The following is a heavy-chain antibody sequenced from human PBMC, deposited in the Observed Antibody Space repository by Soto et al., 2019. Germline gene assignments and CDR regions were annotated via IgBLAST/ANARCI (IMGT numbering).Heavy chain of an antibody. Sequence: PSETLSLTCTVSGVSISSSSYYWGWFRQPPGKGLEWIGSIYYSGSTYYNPSLKSRVTISVDTSKNQFSLKLSSVTAADTAVYYCARHPPVLMVYAYYFDYWGQGTLVTVSS. CDR3: ARHPPVLMVYAYYFDY. J-gene: IGHJ4*02. CDR2: IYYSGST. V-gene: IGHV4-39*01. CDR1: GVSISSSSYY. D-gene: IGHD2-8*01.